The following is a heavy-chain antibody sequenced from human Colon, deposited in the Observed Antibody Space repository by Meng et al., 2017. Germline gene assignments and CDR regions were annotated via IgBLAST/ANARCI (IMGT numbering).Heavy chain of an antibody. D-gene: IGHD3-16*02. CDR1: GFTFDAFT. J-gene: IGHJ3*02. CDR2: ISWNSDII. V-gene: IGHV3-9*03. Sequence: SLKISCAASGFTFDAFTMNWVRQGPGRGLEWVSGISWNSDIIDYGDSVKGRFTISRDNAKNLLYLQMSSLRAEDMAVYYCAKATYNSCYRGDIDTWGQGTMVTVSS. CDR3: AKATYNSCYRGDIDT.